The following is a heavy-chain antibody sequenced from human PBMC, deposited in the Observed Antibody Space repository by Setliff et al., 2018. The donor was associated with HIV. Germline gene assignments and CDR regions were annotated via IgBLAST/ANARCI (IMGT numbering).Heavy chain of an antibody. V-gene: IGHV3-30*01. D-gene: IGHD5-12*01. CDR3: AREGGISGYWCYFDL. CDR1: GFT. CDR2: ISSDGISK. Sequence: GGSLRLSCAAFGFTVHWVRQAPGKGLEWVSAISSDGISKCYAESVKGRFTMSRVNYKNTVYLQMDSLPAEDTAVYYCAREGGISGYWCYFDLWGQGTLVTVSS. J-gene: IGHJ4*02.